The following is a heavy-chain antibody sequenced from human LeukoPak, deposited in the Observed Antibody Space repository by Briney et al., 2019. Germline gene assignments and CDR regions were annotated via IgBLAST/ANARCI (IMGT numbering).Heavy chain of an antibody. J-gene: IGHJ4*02. CDR1: GGSISSGSYY. CDR3: ARARGGAIDD. Sequence: PSETLSLTCTVSGGSISSGSYYWSWIRQPAGKGLEWIGRIYTSGSTNHNPSLKSRVTISVDTSKNQFSLKLSSVTAADTAVYYCARARGGAIDDWGQGTLVTVSS. V-gene: IGHV4-61*02. D-gene: IGHD2-21*01. CDR2: IYTSGST.